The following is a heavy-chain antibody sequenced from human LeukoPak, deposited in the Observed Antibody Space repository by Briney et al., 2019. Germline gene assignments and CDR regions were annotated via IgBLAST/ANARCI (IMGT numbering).Heavy chain of an antibody. Sequence: GASLRLSCAASGFTFSSYAMSWVRQAPGKGLEWVSAISGSGGSTYYADSVKGRFTISRDNSKNTLYLQMNSLRAEDTAVYYCAKAPVAPKYFFDSWGQGTLVTVSS. J-gene: IGHJ4*02. CDR2: ISGSGGST. D-gene: IGHD6-19*01. CDR1: GFTFSSYA. CDR3: AKAPVAPKYFFDS. V-gene: IGHV3-23*01.